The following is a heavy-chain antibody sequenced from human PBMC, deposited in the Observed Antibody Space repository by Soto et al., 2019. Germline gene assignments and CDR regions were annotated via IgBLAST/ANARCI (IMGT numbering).Heavy chain of an antibody. Sequence: GESLKISCKGSGYHFATYWISWVRQMPGGGLEWMGRIDPSDSYTNYSPPFQGHVTISADKSSSTAYLQWSSLTPSDPAMYYCARRLTPGGYEGYYGMDDWGQGTTVTVS. D-gene: IGHD5-12*01. CDR2: IDPSDSYT. J-gene: IGHJ6*02. V-gene: IGHV5-10-1*01. CDR1: GYHFATYW. CDR3: ARRLTPGGYEGYYGMDD.